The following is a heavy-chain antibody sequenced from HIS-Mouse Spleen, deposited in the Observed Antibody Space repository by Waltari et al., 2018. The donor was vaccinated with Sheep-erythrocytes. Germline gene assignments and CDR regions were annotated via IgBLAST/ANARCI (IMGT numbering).Heavy chain of an antibody. D-gene: IGHD5-12*01. J-gene: IGHJ1*01. Sequence: KGLEWVAVISYDGSNKYYADSVKGRFTISRDNSKNTLYLQMNSLRAEDTAVYYCAKDHTGRLRSQRAVYFQHWGQGTLVTVSS. CDR3: AKDHTGRLRSQRAVYFQH. V-gene: IGHV3-30*18. CDR2: ISYDGSNK.